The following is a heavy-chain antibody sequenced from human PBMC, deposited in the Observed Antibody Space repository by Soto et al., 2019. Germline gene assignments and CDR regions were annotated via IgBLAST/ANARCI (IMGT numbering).Heavy chain of an antibody. CDR1: GGTFSSYA. J-gene: IGHJ4*02. V-gene: IGHV1-69*12. CDR3: PGGNYMIVGNHFDY. Sequence: QVQLVQSGAEVKKPGSSVKVSCKASGGTFSSYAISWVRQAPGQGLEWMGGIIPIFGTANYAQKFQGRVTITADESTSTAYRGRSSLRSEDTAVYSWPGGNYMIVGNHFDYWGRGTLATVSS. D-gene: IGHD3-22*01. CDR2: IIPIFGTA.